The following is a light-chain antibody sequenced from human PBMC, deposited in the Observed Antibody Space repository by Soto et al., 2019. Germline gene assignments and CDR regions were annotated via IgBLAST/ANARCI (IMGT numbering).Light chain of an antibody. Sequence: QSVLTQPPSVSGAPGQRVTISCTGSNSNIGAGYDVHWYQQLPGSAPKLLIYGNNNRPSGVPDRFSGSKSGTSASLAITGLQAEDEAAYYCQSYHNSLSRFRVFGTGTKVTVL. CDR3: QSYHNSLSRFRV. CDR2: GNN. V-gene: IGLV1-40*01. J-gene: IGLJ1*01. CDR1: NSNIGAGYD.